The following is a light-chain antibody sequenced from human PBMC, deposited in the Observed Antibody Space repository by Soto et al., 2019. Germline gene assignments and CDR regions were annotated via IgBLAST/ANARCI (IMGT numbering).Light chain of an antibody. CDR1: QNVNNNY. CDR3: QHYDGSPRT. V-gene: IGKV3-20*01. CDR2: GVF. J-gene: IGKJ2*01. Sequence: VLTQSPGTVSLSPGQRATLSCRTSQNVNNNYLAWYQQKPGQAPRLLIFGVFNRAAGTSDRFSGSGSGTDFTLTISGLQPEDSAVYYCQHYDGSPRTFGQGTRLEI.